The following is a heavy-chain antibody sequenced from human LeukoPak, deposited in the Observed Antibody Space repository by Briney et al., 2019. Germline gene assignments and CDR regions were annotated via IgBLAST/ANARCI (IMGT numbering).Heavy chain of an antibody. CDR2: IRYDGSNK. CDR3: AKSPTVGKWEAGYYYYYMDV. CDR1: GFTFSSYG. D-gene: IGHD1-26*01. J-gene: IGHJ6*03. V-gene: IGHV3-30*02. Sequence: AGGSLRLSCAASGFTFSSYGMHWVRQAPGKGLEWVAFIRYDGSNKYYADSVKGRFTISRDNSKNTLYLQMNSLRAEDTAVYYCAKSPTVGKWEAGYYYYYMDVWGKGTTVTVSS.